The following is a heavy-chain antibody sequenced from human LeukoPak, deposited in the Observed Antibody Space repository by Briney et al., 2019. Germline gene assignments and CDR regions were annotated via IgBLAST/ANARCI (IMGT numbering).Heavy chain of an antibody. V-gene: IGHV4-59*08. CDR2: IYYIGST. CDR1: GGSISSYY. D-gene: IGHD2-15*01. Sequence: SETLSLTCNVSGGSISSYYWSWIRQPPGKGLEWIGYIYYIGSTNYNPSLKSRVTTSVDTSKNQISLKLSSVTAADTAVYYCARLGYCSGGSCYSYNYYGMDVWGQGTTVTVSS. J-gene: IGHJ6*02. CDR3: ARLGYCSGGSCYSYNYYGMDV.